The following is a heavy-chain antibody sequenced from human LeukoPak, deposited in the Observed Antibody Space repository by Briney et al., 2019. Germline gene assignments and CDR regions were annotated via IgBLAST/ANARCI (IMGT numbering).Heavy chain of an antibody. Sequence: GGSLRLSCAASGFTFSSYEKNGVRPAPGEGLEWVSSISSSGSTIYYADSVHGRFTISRDNAKSSLYLQMNSLRAEATAVYYCARGDSGSYYFDYWGQGTLVTVSS. CDR3: ARGDSGSYYFDY. J-gene: IGHJ4*02. CDR2: ISSSGSTI. CDR1: GFTFSSYE. D-gene: IGHD1-26*01. V-gene: IGHV3-48*03.